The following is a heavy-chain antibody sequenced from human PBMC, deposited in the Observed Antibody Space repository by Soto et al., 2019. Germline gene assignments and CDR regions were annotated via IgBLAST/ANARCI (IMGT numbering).Heavy chain of an antibody. CDR3: ARERPGGARLDP. V-gene: IGHV4-30-4*01. J-gene: IGHJ5*02. D-gene: IGHD2-15*01. Sequence: SETLSLPCPVSCGSISSGDYYWRWIRQPPGKGLEWIGYIYYSGSTYYNPSLKSRVAISVDTSKNQFSLKLSSVTAADTAVYYCARERPGGARLDPWGQGTLVTVSS. CDR2: IYYSGST. CDR1: CGSISSGDYY.